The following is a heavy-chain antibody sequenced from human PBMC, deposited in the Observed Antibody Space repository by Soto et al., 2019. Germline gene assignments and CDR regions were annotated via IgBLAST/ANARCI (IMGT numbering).Heavy chain of an antibody. CDR2: ISGSGGST. J-gene: IGHJ4*02. CDR3: AKDVNPTLAVYVDY. D-gene: IGHD6-19*01. V-gene: IGHV3-23*01. Sequence: GGSLRLSCAASGFTFSSYAMSWVRQAPGKGLEWVSAISGSGGSTYYADSVKGRFTISRDNSKNTLYLQMNSLRAEDTAVYYCAKDVNPTLAVYVDYWGQGTLVTVSS. CDR1: GFTFSSYA.